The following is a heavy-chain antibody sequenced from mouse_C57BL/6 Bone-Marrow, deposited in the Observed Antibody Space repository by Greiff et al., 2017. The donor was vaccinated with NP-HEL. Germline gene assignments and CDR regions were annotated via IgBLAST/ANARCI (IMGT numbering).Heavy chain of an antibody. CDR3: ARRLYFGC. V-gene: IGHV1-15*01. CDR1: GYTFTDYE. Sequence: VHLVESGAELVRPGASVTLSCKASGYTFTDYEMHWVKQTPVHGLEWIGAIDPETGGTAYNQKFKGKAILTADKSSSTAYMELRSLTSEDSAVYYCARRLYFGCRGQGTTLTVAS. CDR2: IDPETGGT. J-gene: IGHJ2*01.